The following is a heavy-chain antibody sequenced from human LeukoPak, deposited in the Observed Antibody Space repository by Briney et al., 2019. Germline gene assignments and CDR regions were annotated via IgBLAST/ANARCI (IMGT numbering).Heavy chain of an antibody. CDR1: GYTFTSYA. V-gene: IGHV7-4-1*02. CDR3: ARDHWDSGSYYWRLDGDAFDI. D-gene: IGHD1-26*01. CDR2: MNINTGNP. J-gene: IGHJ3*02. Sequence: ASVKVSCKASGYTFTSYAVNWVRQAPGQGLEWMGWMNINTGNPTYAQGFTGRFVFSLDTSVSTAYLQISSLKAADTAVYYCARDHWDSGSYYWRLDGDAFDIWGQGTMVTVSS.